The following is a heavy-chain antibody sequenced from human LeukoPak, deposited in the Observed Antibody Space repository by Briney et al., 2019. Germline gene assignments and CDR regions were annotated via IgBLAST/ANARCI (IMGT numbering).Heavy chain of an antibody. CDR2: ISGSGTST. J-gene: IGHJ4*02. CDR3: AKEGGIGLYYFHD. CDR1: GFTFTNYA. Sequence: PGGSLRLSCAASGFTFTNYAMTWVRQAPGKGLEWVSIISGSGTSTWYADSPMGRFTISRDNSKSTLYLQMNSLRAEDTAVYYCAKEGGIGLYYFHDWGQGTLVTVSS. D-gene: IGHD3/OR15-3a*01. V-gene: IGHV3-23*01.